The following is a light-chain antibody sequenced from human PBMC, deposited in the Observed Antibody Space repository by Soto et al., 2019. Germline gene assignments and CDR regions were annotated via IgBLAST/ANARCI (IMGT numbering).Light chain of an antibody. J-gene: IGLJ1*01. V-gene: IGLV2-11*01. Sequence: QSALTQPRSVSGSPGQSVTISCTGTSIDVGGYYYVSWYQQHPGKAPKLMIYDVNKRPSGVPDRFSASKSGITASLTISGLQAEDEADYYCCSYAGTYAFYVFGTGTKVTVL. CDR1: SIDVGGYYY. CDR3: CSYAGTYAFYV. CDR2: DVN.